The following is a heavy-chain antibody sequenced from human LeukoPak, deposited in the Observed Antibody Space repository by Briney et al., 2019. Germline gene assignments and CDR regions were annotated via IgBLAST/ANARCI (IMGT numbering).Heavy chain of an antibody. Sequence: GRSLRLSXAAPGFTFRMYAMHWVRQAPGQGLEWEAVIWYDGSNKYHADSVTGRFTISRDNSRNTLYLQMNSLRAEDTAIYYCAKDSDVYCSGASCYVDVWGKGTTVTVSS. CDR2: IWYDGSNK. CDR1: GFTFRMYA. D-gene: IGHD2-2*01. V-gene: IGHV3-33*06. J-gene: IGHJ6*04. CDR3: AKDSDVYCSGASCYVDV.